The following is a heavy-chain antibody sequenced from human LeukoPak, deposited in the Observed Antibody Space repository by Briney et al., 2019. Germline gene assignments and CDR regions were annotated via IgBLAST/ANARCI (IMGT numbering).Heavy chain of an antibody. D-gene: IGHD2-2*01. CDR2: IWYDGSNK. V-gene: IGHV3-33*01. Sequence: PGRSLRLSCAASGFTFSSYGMHWVRQAPGKGLEWVAVIWYDGSNKYYADSVKGRFTISRDNSKNTLYLQMNSLRAEDTAVYYCARRSRVVVVPAAIYYYYHYMDVWGKGTTVTVSS. J-gene: IGHJ6*03. CDR1: GFTFSSYG. CDR3: ARRSRVVVVPAAIYYYYHYMDV.